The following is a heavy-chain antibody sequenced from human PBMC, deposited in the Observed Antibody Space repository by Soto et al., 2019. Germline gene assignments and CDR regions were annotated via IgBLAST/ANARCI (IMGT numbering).Heavy chain of an antibody. CDR1: NLG. V-gene: IGHV5-10-1*01. CDR3: SSPCRCKYCTLGFDI. CDR2: IDPRDSYT. D-gene: IGHD2-8*02. Sequence: NLGGRWVSQMNRKGLEWMGRIDPRDSYTNYSPSFQGHVTISADKSISTAYLQWSSLKASDTAMYYFSSPCRCKYCTLGFDIWGEGTMVTVSS. J-gene: IGHJ3*02.